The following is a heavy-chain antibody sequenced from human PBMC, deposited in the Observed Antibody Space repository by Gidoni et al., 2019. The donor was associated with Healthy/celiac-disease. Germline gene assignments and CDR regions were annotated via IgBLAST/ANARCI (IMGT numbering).Heavy chain of an antibody. D-gene: IGHD3-10*01. Sequence: QVQLVESGGGVVQPGRSLRLSWAASGFPCSSYGMHGVRQAPGKGLGWVAVISYDGSNKYYADSVKGRFTISRDNSKNTLYLQMNSLRAEDTAVYYCARDRVLLWFGELGYYYGMDVWGQGTTVTVSS. CDR1: GFPCSSYG. J-gene: IGHJ6*02. CDR2: ISYDGSNK. CDR3: ARDRVLLWFGELGYYYGMDV. V-gene: IGHV3-30*03.